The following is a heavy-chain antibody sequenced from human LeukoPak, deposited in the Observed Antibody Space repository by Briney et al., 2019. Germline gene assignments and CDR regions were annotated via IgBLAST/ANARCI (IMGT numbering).Heavy chain of an antibody. CDR1: GFSLSGNY. CDR2: INRDGSEE. CDR3: TRGHYGIDI. Sequence: GESLRLSCAASGFSLSGNYLTWVRQASGKGLEWVATINRDGSEEYYLDSVKGRFTISRDNAKNSLSLQMNSLRGEDTAVYYCTRGHYGIDIWGQGIMVTVSS. J-gene: IGHJ3*02. V-gene: IGHV3-7*01. D-gene: IGHD3-10*01.